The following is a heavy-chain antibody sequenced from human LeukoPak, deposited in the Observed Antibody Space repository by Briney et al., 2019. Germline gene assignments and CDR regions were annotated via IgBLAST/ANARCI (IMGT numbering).Heavy chain of an antibody. J-gene: IGHJ4*02. Sequence: PSETLSLTCAVSGGSISDDYWSWIRQPPGKTLNSIGYIHYSGRPYYSPSLKSRVAMSVDTSKNQFPLKLTSVTAADTAVYYCTRRKWLALDYWGPGTLVAVSS. CDR2: IHYSGRP. CDR3: TRRKWLALDY. D-gene: IGHD6-19*01. CDR1: GGSISDDY. V-gene: IGHV4-59*01.